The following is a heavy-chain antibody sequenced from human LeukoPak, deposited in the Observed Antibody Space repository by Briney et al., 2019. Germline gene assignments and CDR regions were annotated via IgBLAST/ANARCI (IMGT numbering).Heavy chain of an antibody. D-gene: IGHD2-2*01. V-gene: IGHV1-2*02. CDR2: INPNSGGT. Sequence: ASVKVSCKASGYTFTGYYMHWVRQAPGQGLEWMGEINPNSGGTNYAQKFQDRVTMTRDTSISTAYMELSRLRSDDTAVYYCARFFGKGYQLPPFDYWGQGTLVTVSS. CDR3: ARFFGKGYQLPPFDY. CDR1: GYTFTGYY. J-gene: IGHJ4*02.